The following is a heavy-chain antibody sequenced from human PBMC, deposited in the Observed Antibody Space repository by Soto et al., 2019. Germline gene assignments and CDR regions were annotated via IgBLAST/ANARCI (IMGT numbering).Heavy chain of an antibody. CDR2: IYYSGST. CDR3: ARESLGLGYCSSTSCQGFDP. V-gene: IGHV4-31*03. D-gene: IGHD2-2*01. Sequence: PSETLSLTCTASGGSISSGGYYWSWIRQHPGKGLEWIGYIYYSGSTYYNPSLKSRVTISVDTSKNQFSLKLSSVTAADTAVYYCARESLGLGYCSSTSCQGFDPWGQGTLVTVSS. J-gene: IGHJ5*02. CDR1: GGSISSGGYY.